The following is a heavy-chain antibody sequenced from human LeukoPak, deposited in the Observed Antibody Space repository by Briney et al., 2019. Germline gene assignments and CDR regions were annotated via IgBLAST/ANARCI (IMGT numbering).Heavy chain of an antibody. Sequence: GGSLRLSCAASGFTFRNYGMHCVRQAPGKGLEWVAVKGYDGSNEYYADSVKGRFTISRDNSKNTLYLQMNSLRAEDSAVYYCARDVLRYFEWPIYGMDVWGQGTTVTVSS. V-gene: IGHV3-33*01. CDR1: GFTFRNYG. D-gene: IGHD3-9*01. J-gene: IGHJ6*02. CDR2: KGYDGSNE. CDR3: ARDVLRYFEWPIYGMDV.